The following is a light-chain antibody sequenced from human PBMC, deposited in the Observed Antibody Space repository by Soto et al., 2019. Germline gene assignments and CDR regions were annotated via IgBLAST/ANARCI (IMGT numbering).Light chain of an antibody. Sequence: EIVMTQSPSTLSVSPGERATLSCRASQSVSSKLAWYQQKPGQAPRLLIYGASTRATGIPAMFSGSRSGTYFTLTISSLQSEDFAIYYCQQYSNWPPWTFGQGTKVGIK. CDR1: QSVSSK. CDR3: QQYSNWPPWT. CDR2: GAS. J-gene: IGKJ1*01. V-gene: IGKV3-15*01.